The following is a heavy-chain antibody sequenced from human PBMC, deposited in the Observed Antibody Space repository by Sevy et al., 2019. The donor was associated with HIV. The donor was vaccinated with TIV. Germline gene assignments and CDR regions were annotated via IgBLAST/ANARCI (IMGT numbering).Heavy chain of an antibody. CDR3: AKEKSCGGACYYFDY. Sequence: GGSLRLSCVASQLRFEDSDMNWVRQVPGKGLQWVSGINWNAAATSYTDSVKCRFTISKDNAKNTLYLQMDSLRGEDTGLYFCAKEKSCGGACYYFDYWGQGALVTVSS. CDR1: QLRFEDSD. J-gene: IGHJ4*02. V-gene: IGHV3-20*04. D-gene: IGHD2-21*02. CDR2: INWNAAAT.